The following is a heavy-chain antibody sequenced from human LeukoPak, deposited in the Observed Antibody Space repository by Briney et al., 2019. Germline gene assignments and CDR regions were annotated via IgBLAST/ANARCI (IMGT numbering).Heavy chain of an antibody. CDR3: AGGTPIDY. Sequence: GGSLRLSCAASGFTFSSYGMHWVRQAPGKGLEWVSVISYGGSNKYCADSVKGRFTISRDNSKNTLYLQMNSLRAEDTAVYYCAGGTPIDYWGQGTLVTVSS. V-gene: IGHV3-30*03. CDR2: ISYGGSNK. CDR1: GFTFSSYG. J-gene: IGHJ4*02. D-gene: IGHD1-1*01.